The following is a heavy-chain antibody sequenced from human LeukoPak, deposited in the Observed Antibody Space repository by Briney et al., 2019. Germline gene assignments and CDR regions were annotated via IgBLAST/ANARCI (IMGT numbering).Heavy chain of an antibody. V-gene: IGHV4-4*02. CDR3: ARRGNWFDP. CDR2: IHHSGTT. Sequence: PSGTLSLTCAVSGGSISSSNWWSWVRQPPGKGLEWIGEIHHSGTTNYKPSLKSRVTISVDNSKNQFSLKLSSVTAADTAVYYCARRGNWFDPWGQGTLVTVSP. CDR1: GGSISSSNW. J-gene: IGHJ5*02. D-gene: IGHD3-10*01.